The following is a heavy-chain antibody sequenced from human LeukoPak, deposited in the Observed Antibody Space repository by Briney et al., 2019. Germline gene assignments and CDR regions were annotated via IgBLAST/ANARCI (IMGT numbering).Heavy chain of an antibody. V-gene: IGHV1-2*06. J-gene: IGHJ4*02. Sequence: ASVKVSCRASGYTFTVYYMHWVRQAPGQGLEWMGRINPNSGGTNYAQKFQGRVTKTRDTSISTAYMELSRLRSDDTAVYYCARSARVGYSYGYPDYWGQGTLVTVSS. D-gene: IGHD5-18*01. CDR2: INPNSGGT. CDR1: GYTFTVYY. CDR3: ARSARVGYSYGYPDY.